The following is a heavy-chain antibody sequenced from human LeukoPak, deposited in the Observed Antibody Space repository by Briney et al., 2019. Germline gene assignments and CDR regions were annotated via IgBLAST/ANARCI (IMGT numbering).Heavy chain of an antibody. CDR2: INHSGST. CDR3: ARSTWNFDY. J-gene: IGHJ4*02. V-gene: IGHV4-34*01. Sequence: SETLSLTCAVYGGSFSGYYWSWIRQPPGKGLEWIGEINHSGSTNYNPSLKSRVTISVDTSKNQFSLKLSSVTAADTAVYYCARSTWNFDYWGQGTQVTVSS. D-gene: IGHD2-2*01. CDR1: GGSFSGYY.